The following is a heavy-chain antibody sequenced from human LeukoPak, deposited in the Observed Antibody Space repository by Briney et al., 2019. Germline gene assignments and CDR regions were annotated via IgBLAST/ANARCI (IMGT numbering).Heavy chain of an antibody. V-gene: IGHV3-74*01. D-gene: IGHD6-13*01. J-gene: IGHJ4*02. CDR1: GFTFSSYG. CDR2: SNSDGSST. Sequence: GGSLRLSCAASGFTFSSYGMHWVRQAPGKGLVWVSRSNSDGSSTTYADSVKGRFTISRDNAKNTLYLQMNSLRAEDTAVYYCVRDRYSSNWFDYWGQGTLVTVSS. CDR3: VRDRYSSNWFDY.